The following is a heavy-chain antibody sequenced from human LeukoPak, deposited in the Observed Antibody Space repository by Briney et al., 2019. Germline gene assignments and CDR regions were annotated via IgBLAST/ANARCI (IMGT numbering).Heavy chain of an antibody. CDR2: ISAYNGNT. V-gene: IGHV1-18*01. J-gene: IGHJ4*02. Sequence: ASVKVSCKASGYTFTSYGISWVRQAPGQGLEWMGWISAYNGNTNYAQKFQGRVTITTDESTSTAYMELSSLRSEDTAVYYCARVGYSSGYYYYFDYWGQGTLVTVSS. CDR1: GYTFTSYG. CDR3: ARVGYSSGYYYYFDY. D-gene: IGHD3-22*01.